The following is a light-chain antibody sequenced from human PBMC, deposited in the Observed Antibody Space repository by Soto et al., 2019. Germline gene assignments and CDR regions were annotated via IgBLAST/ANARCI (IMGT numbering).Light chain of an antibody. CDR3: GSHAGSSAV. CDR2: DVS. J-gene: IGLJ2*01. V-gene: IGLV2-8*01. CDR1: SSDVGGYNY. Sequence: QSALTQPSSASGSPGQSVTISCTGTSSDVGGYNYVSWYQQHPGKAPKVIIYDVSKRPSGVPDRFSGSKSGNTASLTVSGLQTEDEADYYCGSHAGSSAVFGGGTKLTVL.